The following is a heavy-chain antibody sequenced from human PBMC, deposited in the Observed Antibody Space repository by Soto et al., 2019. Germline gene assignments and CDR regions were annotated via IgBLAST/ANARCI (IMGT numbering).Heavy chain of an antibody. Sequence: QVQLVQSGAEVKKPGASVKVSCKASGYTFTGYYMHWVRQAPGQGLEWMGWINPNSGGTNYAQKFQGWVTMTRDTSISTAYMELGRLRSDDTAVYYCARNIEKYSSGWYGYYYGMDVWGQGTTVTVSS. CDR3: ARNIEKYSSGWYGYYYGMDV. CDR1: GYTFTGYY. D-gene: IGHD6-13*01. J-gene: IGHJ6*02. V-gene: IGHV1-2*04. CDR2: INPNSGGT.